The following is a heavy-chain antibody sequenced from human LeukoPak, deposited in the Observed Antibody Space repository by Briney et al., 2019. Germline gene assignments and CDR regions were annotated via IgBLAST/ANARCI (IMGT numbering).Heavy chain of an antibody. CDR3: ARDGGYEFDY. Sequence: SETLSLTCTVSGGSISSYYWSWIRQPPGKGLERIGYIYYSGSTKYNPSLKSRVTISVDTSKNQFSLKVRSVTAADTAVYYCARDGGYEFDYWGQGTLVTVSS. J-gene: IGHJ4*02. CDR1: GGSISSYY. V-gene: IGHV4-59*01. D-gene: IGHD5-12*01. CDR2: IYYSGST.